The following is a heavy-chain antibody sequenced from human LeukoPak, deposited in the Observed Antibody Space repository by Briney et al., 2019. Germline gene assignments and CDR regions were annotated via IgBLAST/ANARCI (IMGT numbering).Heavy chain of an antibody. D-gene: IGHD5-18*01. Sequence: SETLSLNCTVSNGSISSFYWTWIRQAPGKGLEWIGYIYYTGTTDYNPSLKSRVTISVDTSKNQFSLKLSSVTAADTAVYYCARGYGRYFDYWGQGTLVTVSS. CDR3: ARGYGRYFDY. CDR2: IYYTGTT. V-gene: IGHV4-59*01. J-gene: IGHJ4*02. CDR1: NGSISSFY.